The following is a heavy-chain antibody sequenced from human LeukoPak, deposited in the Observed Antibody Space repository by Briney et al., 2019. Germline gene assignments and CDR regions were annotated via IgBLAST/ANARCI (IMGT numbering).Heavy chain of an antibody. V-gene: IGHV5-51*01. D-gene: IGHD6-6*01. Sequence: GESLKISCKAFGYFCSNYWIGWVRQMPGKGLEWMGIIYAGDSDTRYSPSFQGQVTISVNKSITTAYLQWNSLKASDSAIYYCARHSTSHSSDAFDIWGQGALVIVSS. CDR1: GYFCSNYW. CDR2: IYAGDSDT. J-gene: IGHJ3*02. CDR3: ARHSTSHSSDAFDI.